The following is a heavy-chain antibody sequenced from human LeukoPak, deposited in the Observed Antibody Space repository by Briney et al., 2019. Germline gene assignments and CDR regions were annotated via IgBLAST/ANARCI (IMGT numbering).Heavy chain of an antibody. Sequence: GRSLRLSCEVSGFTFSNYGIHWVRQAPGKGLEWVSSISSSGTYIYYRDSVKGRFTISRDNAENSLYLEMNSLRVEDTAIYYCVRDRGSYRPIDYWGQGTLVTVSS. CDR3: VRDRGSYRPIDY. CDR2: ISSSGTYI. D-gene: IGHD1-26*01. J-gene: IGHJ4*02. CDR1: GFTFSNYG. V-gene: IGHV3-21*01.